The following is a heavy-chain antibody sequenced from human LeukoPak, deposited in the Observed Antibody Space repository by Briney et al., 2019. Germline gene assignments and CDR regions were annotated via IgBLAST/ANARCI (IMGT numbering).Heavy chain of an antibody. CDR2: ISWNSDIV. J-gene: IGHJ4*02. CDR3: ARDDIAAAGSDY. D-gene: IGHD6-13*01. CDR1: GFTFDHYA. Sequence: PGRSLRLSCAASGFTFDHYAMHWVRQAPGKGLEWVSGISWNSDIVGYADSVRGRFTISRDNAKNSLYLQMNSLRAEDTAVYYCARDDIAAAGSDYWGQGTLVTVSS. V-gene: IGHV3-9*01.